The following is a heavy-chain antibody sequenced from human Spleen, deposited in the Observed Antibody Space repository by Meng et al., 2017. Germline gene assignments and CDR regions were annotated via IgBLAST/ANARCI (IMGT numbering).Heavy chain of an antibody. Sequence: QFQVLQSGGVVKEPGASVKVSCKASGYTFTTYGISWVRQAPGQVLEWMVGISAYNGDTSYAQKVPRRVTMTRHTSTNTAYMDLRNLRSDDTAVYYCVSERGGGSFDYWGQGTLVTVSS. D-gene: IGHD3-10*01. CDR3: VSERGGGSFDY. CDR2: ISAYNGDT. V-gene: IGHV1-18*01. CDR1: GYTFTTYG. J-gene: IGHJ4*02.